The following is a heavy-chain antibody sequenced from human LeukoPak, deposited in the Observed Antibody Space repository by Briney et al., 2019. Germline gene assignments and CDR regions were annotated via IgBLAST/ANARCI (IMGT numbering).Heavy chain of an antibody. J-gene: IGHJ4*02. CDR1: GYTFTRHG. CDR3: ARDPSNTSGNYPYFDY. Sequence: ASVKVSCKASGYTFTRHGISWVRPAPGQGLEWMGWISAYNGDTKYAQNFQGRVTITTDTSTATAYMELRSLRSDDTAVYYCARDPSNTSGNYPYFDYWGQGTLVTVSS. D-gene: IGHD3-22*01. CDR2: ISAYNGDT. V-gene: IGHV1-18*01.